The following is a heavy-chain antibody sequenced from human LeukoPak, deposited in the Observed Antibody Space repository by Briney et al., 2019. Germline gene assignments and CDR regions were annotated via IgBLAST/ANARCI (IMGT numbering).Heavy chain of an antibody. CDR1: GFTFSSYW. CDR3: ALGDVVVTAAIDY. Sequence: PGGSLRLSCAASGFTFSSYWMSWVRQAPGKGLEWVASIKQDGSEKYYVDSVKGRFTISRDNAKNSLYLQMNSLRAEDTAVYYCALGDVVVTAAIDYWGQGTLVTVSS. J-gene: IGHJ4*02. D-gene: IGHD2-2*02. V-gene: IGHV3-7*01. CDR2: IKQDGSEK.